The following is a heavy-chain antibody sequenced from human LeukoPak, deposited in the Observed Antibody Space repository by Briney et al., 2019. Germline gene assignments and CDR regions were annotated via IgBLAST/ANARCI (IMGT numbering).Heavy chain of an antibody. CDR1: GFTFSVTW. CDR2: FKSKVAGGTT. J-gene: IGHJ3*02. Sequence: GESLRLSCAASGFTFSVTWMSWVRLAPGRGLEWVGRFKSKVAGGTTDYAAPVAGRFTISRDDSKNMLYLQMNSLKTEDTGVYYCTRGAPQADVFDIWGQGTMVTVSS. CDR3: TRGAPQADVFDI. V-gene: IGHV3-15*01. D-gene: IGHD1-26*01.